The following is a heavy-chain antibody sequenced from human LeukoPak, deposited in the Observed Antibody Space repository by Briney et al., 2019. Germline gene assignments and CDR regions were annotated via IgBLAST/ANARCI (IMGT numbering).Heavy chain of an antibody. D-gene: IGHD4-17*01. CDR1: GYTFSNYG. Sequence: ASVKVSCKASGYTFSNYGITWARQAPGQGLEYMGWISAADGTTNYAQKVQGRVTMTANTSTSTAYMELRSLRSDDTAVYYCARCGAAVTTHFSHWGQGTLVTVSS. V-gene: IGHV1-18*01. J-gene: IGHJ4*02. CDR3: ARCGAAVTTHFSH. CDR2: ISAADGTT.